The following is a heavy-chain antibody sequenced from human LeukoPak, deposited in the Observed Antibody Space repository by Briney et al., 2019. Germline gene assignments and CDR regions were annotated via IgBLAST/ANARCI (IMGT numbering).Heavy chain of an antibody. CDR1: GGSFSGYY. D-gene: IGHD2-15*01. V-gene: IGHV4-34*01. CDR2: INHSGST. Sequence: SETLSLTCAVYGGSFSGYYWSWSRQPPGKGLEWIGEINHSGSTNYNPSLKSRVTISVDTSKNQFSLKLSSVTAADTAVYYCARDRYCSGGSCTHDAFDIWGQGTMVTVSS. J-gene: IGHJ3*02. CDR3: ARDRYCSGGSCTHDAFDI.